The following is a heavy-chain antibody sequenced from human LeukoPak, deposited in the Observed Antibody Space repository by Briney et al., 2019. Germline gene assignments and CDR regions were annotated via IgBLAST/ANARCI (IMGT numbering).Heavy chain of an antibody. CDR1: GFTVSSNY. J-gene: IGHJ5*02. D-gene: IGHD3-9*01. V-gene: IGHV3-53*01. CDR2: IYSGGST. CDR3: ARDPGPYDILTGFDP. Sequence: GGSLRLSCAASGFTVSSNYMSWVRQAPGKGLEWVSVIYSGGSTYYADSVEGRFTISRDNSKNTLYLQMNSLRAEDTAVCYCARDPGPYDILTGFDPWGQGTLVTVSS.